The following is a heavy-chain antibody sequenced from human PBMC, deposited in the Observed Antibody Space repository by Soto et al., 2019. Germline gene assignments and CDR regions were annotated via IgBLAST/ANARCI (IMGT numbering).Heavy chain of an antibody. D-gene: IGHD3-10*01. CDR1: GDRVSSNSAA. Sequence: SHPLSLTCAISGDRVSSNSAAWNWIGQSPSRGLEWLGRTYYKSKWNNDYALSVKSRITINPDTSKNQFSLHLYSVTPEDTAVYYCTGITWFRGMDVWGQGTPVTVSS. V-gene: IGHV6-1*01. J-gene: IGHJ6*02. CDR2: TYYKSKWNN. CDR3: TGITWFRGMDV.